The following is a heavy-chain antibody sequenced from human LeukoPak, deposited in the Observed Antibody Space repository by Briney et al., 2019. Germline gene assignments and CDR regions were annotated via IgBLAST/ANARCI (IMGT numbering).Heavy chain of an antibody. J-gene: IGHJ4*02. D-gene: IGHD1-26*01. V-gene: IGHV3-7*01. Sequence: GGSLRLSCAASGFTFSTYYMSWVRQAPGKGLEWEANINHVGSEENYVGSVKGRFTISRDNAKNSLFLQMDSLRVEDTAVYYCARDIGHLDCWGQGALVTVSS. CDR1: GFTFSTYY. CDR2: INHVGSEE. CDR3: ARDIGHLDC.